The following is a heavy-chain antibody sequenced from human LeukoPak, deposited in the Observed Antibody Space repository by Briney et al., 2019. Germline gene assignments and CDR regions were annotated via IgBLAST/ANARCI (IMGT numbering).Heavy chain of an antibody. Sequence: SETLSLTCAVYGGSFSGYYWSWIRQPPGKGLEWIGEINHSGSTNYNPSLKSRVTISVDTSKNQFSLKLSSVTAADTAVYYCARERWYYYSMDVWGQGTTVTVSS. V-gene: IGHV4-34*01. CDR3: ARERWYYYSMDV. CDR2: INHSGST. CDR1: GGSFSGYY. D-gene: IGHD2-15*01. J-gene: IGHJ6*02.